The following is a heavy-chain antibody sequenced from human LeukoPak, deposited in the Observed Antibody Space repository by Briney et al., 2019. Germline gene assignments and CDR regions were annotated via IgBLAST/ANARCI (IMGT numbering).Heavy chain of an antibody. CDR2: IYYSGST. Sequence: PSETLSLTCTVSGGSISSSSYYWGWIRQPPGKGLEWIGSIYYSGSTYYNPSLKSRVTISVDTSKNQFSLKLSSVTAADTAVYYCARPGYYYDSSGYHYGDYWGQGTLVTVSS. J-gene: IGHJ4*02. CDR3: ARPGYYYDSSGYHYGDY. V-gene: IGHV4-39*01. D-gene: IGHD3-22*01. CDR1: GGSISSSSYY.